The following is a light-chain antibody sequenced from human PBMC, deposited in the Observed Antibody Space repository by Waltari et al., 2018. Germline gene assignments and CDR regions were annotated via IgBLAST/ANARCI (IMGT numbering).Light chain of an antibody. CDR3: QQSYSTLPLT. Sequence: DIQMTQSPSSLSASVGHRVTITCGAGQSISSYLNWYQQKQGKAPKFLIYAAYSLQRGVRSRFRGSESGADFRLTISSLQPEDLATYYCQQSYSTLPLTFGGGTKVEIK. CDR1: QSISSY. J-gene: IGKJ4*01. CDR2: AAY. V-gene: IGKV1-39*01.